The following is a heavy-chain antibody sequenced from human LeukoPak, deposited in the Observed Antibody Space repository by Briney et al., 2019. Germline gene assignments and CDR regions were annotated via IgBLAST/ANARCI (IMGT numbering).Heavy chain of an antibody. CDR3: VRHIHNRAAAGKESLALVNFDY. CDR1: AGSISSSSYY. Sequence: SETLSLTCTVSAGSISSSSYYWGWIRQPLGKVLEWIGSIYYSGSTYYNPSLKSRVTISVDTSENKSSLNLSSVTASDTAVYYCVRHIHNRAAAGKESLALVNFDYWGQGTLVTVSS. CDR2: IYYSGST. J-gene: IGHJ4*02. D-gene: IGHD6-13*01. V-gene: IGHV4-39*01.